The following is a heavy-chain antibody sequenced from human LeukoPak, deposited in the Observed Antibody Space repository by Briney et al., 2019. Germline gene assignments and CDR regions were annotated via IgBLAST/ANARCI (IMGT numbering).Heavy chain of an antibody. V-gene: IGHV4-31*03. J-gene: IGHJ4*02. CDR2: IFYSGST. D-gene: IGHD3-22*01. CDR1: GGSISSGGYY. Sequence: SQTLSLTCTVSGGSISSGGYYWSWIRQHPGKGLEWIGYIFYSGSTNYNPSLKSRVTISLDTSKNQFSLKLSSVTAADTAVYYCARHGVITGFDHHWLDYWGRGTLVTVSS. CDR3: ARHGVITGFDHHWLDY.